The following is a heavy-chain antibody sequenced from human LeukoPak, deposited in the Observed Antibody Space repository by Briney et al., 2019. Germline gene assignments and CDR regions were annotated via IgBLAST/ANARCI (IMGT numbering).Heavy chain of an antibody. V-gene: IGHV5-51*01. Sequence: GESLKISCRGSGYSFTTYWIGWVRQMPGKGLEWMGIINPGDSDTRYSPSFQGQVTISADKSISTAYLQWSSLEASDTAIYYCARRPPNYYDTNGYGVLDYWGQGTLVTVSS. CDR2: INPGDSDT. CDR3: ARRPPNYYDTNGYGVLDY. J-gene: IGHJ4*02. D-gene: IGHD3-22*01. CDR1: GYSFTTYW.